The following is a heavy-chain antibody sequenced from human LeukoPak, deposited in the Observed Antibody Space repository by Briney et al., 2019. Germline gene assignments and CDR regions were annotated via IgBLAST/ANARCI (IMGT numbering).Heavy chain of an antibody. D-gene: IGHD1-14*01. CDR2: ISGSGGST. CDR3: ARHLTSTYYYYGMDV. CDR1: GFTFSSYA. J-gene: IGHJ6*02. Sequence: GGSLRLSCAASGFTFSSYAMSWARQAPGKGLEWVSAISGSGGSTYYADSVKGRFTISRDNSKNTLYLQMNSLRAEDTAVYYCARHLTSTYYYYGMDVWGQGTTVTVSS. V-gene: IGHV3-23*01.